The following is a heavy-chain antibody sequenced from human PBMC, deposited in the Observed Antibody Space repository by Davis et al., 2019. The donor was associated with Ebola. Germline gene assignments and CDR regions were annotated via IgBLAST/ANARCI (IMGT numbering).Heavy chain of an antibody. Sequence: PGGSLRLSCAASGFTFSSYWMHWVRQAPGKGLVWVSRINSDGSSTSYADSVKGRFTISRDNAKNTLYLQMNSLRAEDTAVYYCARGGVQLEQYYYYYGMDVWGQGTTVTVSS. CDR1: GFTFSSYW. J-gene: IGHJ6*02. CDR3: ARGGVQLEQYYYYYGMDV. D-gene: IGHD1-1*01. V-gene: IGHV3-74*01. CDR2: INSDGSST.